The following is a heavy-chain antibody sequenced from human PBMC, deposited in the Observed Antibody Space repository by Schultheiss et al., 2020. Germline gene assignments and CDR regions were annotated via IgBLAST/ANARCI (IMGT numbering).Heavy chain of an antibody. V-gene: IGHV3-21*04. Sequence: GGSLRLSCAASGFNFSTHGMNWVRQAPGKGLEWVSSISSSSSYIYYADSVKGRFTISRDNAKNSLYLQMNSLRAEDTAVYYCARLLSGYSYAADYWGQGTLVTVSS. CDR2: ISSSSSYI. D-gene: IGHD5-18*01. CDR1: GFNFSTHG. CDR3: ARLLSGYSYAADY. J-gene: IGHJ4*02.